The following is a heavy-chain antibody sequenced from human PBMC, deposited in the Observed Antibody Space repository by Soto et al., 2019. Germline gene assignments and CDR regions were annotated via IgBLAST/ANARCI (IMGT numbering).Heavy chain of an antibody. CDR1: GGSISSGGYY. D-gene: IGHD3-22*01. V-gene: IGHV4-61*08. Sequence: SETLSLTCTVSGGSISSGGYYWSWIRQHPGKGLEWIGYIYYSGSTNYNPSLKSRVTISVDTSKNQFSLKLSSVTAADTAVYYCARQKDSSGYYGMDVWGQGTTVTVSS. J-gene: IGHJ6*02. CDR2: IYYSGST. CDR3: ARQKDSSGYYGMDV.